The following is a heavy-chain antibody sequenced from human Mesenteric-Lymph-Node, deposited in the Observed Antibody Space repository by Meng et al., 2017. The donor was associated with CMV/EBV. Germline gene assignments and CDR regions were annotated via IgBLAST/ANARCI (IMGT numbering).Heavy chain of an antibody. V-gene: IGHV3-48*04. CDR3: ARDKAAAGTGPKYYYYYYGMDV. J-gene: IGHJ6*02. CDR2: ISSKSNAI. Sequence: GGSLRLSCAASGFTFSSYSMNWVRQAPGKGLEWVSYISSKSNAIYYTDSVKGRFTISRDNAKNSLYLQMNSLRAEDTAVYYCARDKAAAGTGPKYYYYYYGMDVWGQGTTVTVSS. CDR1: GFTFSSYS. D-gene: IGHD6-13*01.